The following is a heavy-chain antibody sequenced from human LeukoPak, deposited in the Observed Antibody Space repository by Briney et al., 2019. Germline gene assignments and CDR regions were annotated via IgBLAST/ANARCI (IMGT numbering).Heavy chain of an antibody. CDR3: ASANITVTTSGNWFDP. V-gene: IGHV3-23*01. Sequence: GGSLRLSCADSGFTFSSYAMSWVRQAPGKGLEWVSAISGSGGSTYYADSVKGRFTISRDNSKNTLYLQMNSLRAEDTAVYYCASANITVTTSGNWFDPWGQGTLVTVSS. CDR2: ISGSGGST. CDR1: GFTFSSYA. J-gene: IGHJ5*02. D-gene: IGHD4-17*01.